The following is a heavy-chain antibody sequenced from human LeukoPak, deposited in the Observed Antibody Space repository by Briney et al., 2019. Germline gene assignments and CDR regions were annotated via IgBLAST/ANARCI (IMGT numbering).Heavy chain of an antibody. CDR1: GGSLSSGGYY. V-gene: IGHV4-31*03. CDR3: ASNWSDFDY. D-gene: IGHD1-1*01. CDR2: IYYSGST. Sequence: SETLSLTCTVSGGSLSSGGYYWSWIRQHPGKGLEWFGYIYYSGSTYYNPSLKSRLTISVDTSKNQLSLQLSTVTAADTTAYYCASNWSDFDYWGRGTLVSVSS. J-gene: IGHJ4*02.